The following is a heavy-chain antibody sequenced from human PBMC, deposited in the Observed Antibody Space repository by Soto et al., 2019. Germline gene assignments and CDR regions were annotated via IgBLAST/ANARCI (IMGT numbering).Heavy chain of an antibody. CDR1: GGAIGSHY. J-gene: IGHJ5*02. CDR2: IYGSGST. V-gene: IGHV4-4*07. Sequence: SEALSLTCTISGGAIGSHYWTWIRQPAGKGLEWIGRIYGSGSTKYNPSLQSRVTMSLDTSKNQFSLRLESVTAADTAVYYCARGQRFSDWFDPWGQGTLVTVSS. CDR3: ARGQRFSDWFDP. D-gene: IGHD3-3*01.